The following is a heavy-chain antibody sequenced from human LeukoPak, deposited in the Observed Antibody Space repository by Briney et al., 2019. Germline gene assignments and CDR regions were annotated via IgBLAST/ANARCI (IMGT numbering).Heavy chain of an antibody. CDR3: ARVNYYGSGSYYNGPFDY. V-gene: IGHV4-34*01. D-gene: IGHD3-10*01. CDR1: GGSFSGYY. CDR2: INHSGST. Sequence: SETLSLTCAVYGGSFSGYYWSWIRQPPGKGLEWIGEINHSGSTNYNPSLKSRVTISVDRSKNQFSLKLSSVTAADTAVYYCARVNYYGSGSYYNGPFDYWGQGTLVTVSS. J-gene: IGHJ4*02.